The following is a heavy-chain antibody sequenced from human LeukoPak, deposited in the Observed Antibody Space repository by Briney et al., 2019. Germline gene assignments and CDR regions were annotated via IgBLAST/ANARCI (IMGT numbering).Heavy chain of an antibody. CDR2: TYYRSKWYN. D-gene: IGHD6-19*01. V-gene: IGHV6-1*01. CDR3: ARDPYSSGWLDY. Sequence: SQTLSLTCAISGDSVSSNSAPWNWIRQSPSRALEWRGRTYYRSKWYNDYALSVKSRITTNPDTSRTRFSLQLNSVTPEDTAVYYCARDPYSSGWLDYWGQGSLVTVSS. CDR1: GDSVSSNSAP. J-gene: IGHJ4*02.